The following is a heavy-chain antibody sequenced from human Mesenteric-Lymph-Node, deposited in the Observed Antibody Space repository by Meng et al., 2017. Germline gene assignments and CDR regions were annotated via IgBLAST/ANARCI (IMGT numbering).Heavy chain of an antibody. Sequence: QGGDGVLTPAATACRSWPVQGGSFRGYHWGWIRQPPGKGLEWIGEINHSGSTNYNPSLKSRVTISVDTSKNQFSLKLSSVTAADTAVYYCARFRGCIAAAGCNYFDYWGQGTLVTVSS. V-gene: IGHV4-34*01. CDR2: INHSGST. J-gene: IGHJ4*02. CDR1: GGSFRGYH. CDR3: ARFRGCIAAAGCNYFDY. D-gene: IGHD6-13*01.